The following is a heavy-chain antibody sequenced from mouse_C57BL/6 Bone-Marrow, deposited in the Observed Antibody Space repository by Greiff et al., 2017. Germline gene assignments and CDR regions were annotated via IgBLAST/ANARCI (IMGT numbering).Heavy chain of an antibody. CDR1: GFSLSTFGMG. J-gene: IGHJ1*03. D-gene: IGHD1-1*01. Sequence: QVTLKESGPGILQPSQTLSLTCSFSGFSLSTFGMGVGWIRQPSGKGLEWLAHIWWDDDKYYNPALKSRLTISKDTSKNQVFLKIAKVDTADTATYYCARPNYCGSSYVEYFDVWGTGTTVTVSS. V-gene: IGHV8-8*01. CDR3: ARPNYCGSSYVEYFDV. CDR2: IWWDDDK.